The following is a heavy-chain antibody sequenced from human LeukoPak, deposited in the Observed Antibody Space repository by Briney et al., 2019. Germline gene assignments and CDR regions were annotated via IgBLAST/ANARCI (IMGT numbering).Heavy chain of an antibody. V-gene: IGHV4-39*07. Sequence: SETLSLTCTVSGGSISSSSYYWGWIRQPPGKGLEWIGEINHSGSTNYNPSLKSRVTISVDTSKNQFSLKLSSVTAADTAVYYCARGSFVWRELLYYYYYMDVWGKGTTVTVSS. CDR1: GGSISSSSYY. CDR2: INHSGST. J-gene: IGHJ6*03. CDR3: ARGSFVWRELLYYYYYMDV. D-gene: IGHD1-26*01.